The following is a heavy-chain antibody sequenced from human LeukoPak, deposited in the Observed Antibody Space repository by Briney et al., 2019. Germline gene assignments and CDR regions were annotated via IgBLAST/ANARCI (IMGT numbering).Heavy chain of an antibody. CDR3: ARNGKPRFGELFRPYYFDY. V-gene: IGHV5-51*01. D-gene: IGHD3-10*01. CDR1: GYSFTSYW. Sequence: GESLKISCKGSGYSFTSYWISWVRQMPGKGLEWMGIIYPGDSDTRYSPSFQGQVTISADKSISTAYLQWSSLKASDTAMYYCARNGKPRFGELFRPYYFDYWGQGTLVTVSS. J-gene: IGHJ4*02. CDR2: IYPGDSDT.